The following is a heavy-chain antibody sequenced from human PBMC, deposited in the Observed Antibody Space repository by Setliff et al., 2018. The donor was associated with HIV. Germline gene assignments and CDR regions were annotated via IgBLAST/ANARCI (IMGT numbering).Heavy chain of an antibody. V-gene: IGHV3-30*04. CDR3: ASIELAAMVPVDY. CDR1: GFTFSSYA. CDR2: ISYDGSNK. D-gene: IGHD5-18*01. J-gene: IGHJ4*02. Sequence: GSLRLSCAASGFTFSSYAMHWVRQAPGKGLEWVAVISYDGSNKYYADSVKGRLTISRDNSKNTLYLQMNSLRAEDTAVYYCASIELAAMVPVDYWGQGTLVTVSS.